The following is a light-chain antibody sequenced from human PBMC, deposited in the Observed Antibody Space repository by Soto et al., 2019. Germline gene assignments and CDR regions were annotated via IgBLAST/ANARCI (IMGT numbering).Light chain of an antibody. J-gene: IGKJ2*02. CDR1: QSVLYSSNNKNY. CDR3: QQYYSTPRT. Sequence: DIVMTQSPDSLAVSLGERATINCKSSQSVLYSSNNKNYLAWYQQKPGQPPKLLIYWAPTRESGVPDRFSGSGSGPDFTLTISSLQAEDVTVYSCQQYYSTPRTFGQGTKLEIK. CDR2: WAP. V-gene: IGKV4-1*01.